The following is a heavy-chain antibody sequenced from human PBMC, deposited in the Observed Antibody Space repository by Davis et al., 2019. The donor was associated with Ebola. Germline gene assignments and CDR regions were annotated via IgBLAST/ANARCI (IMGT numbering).Heavy chain of an antibody. D-gene: IGHD3-10*01. CDR2: ISAYNGNT. CDR3: ARSVTMVRGGWFDP. V-gene: IGHV1-18*01. CDR1: GYTFNSHG. Sequence: ASVKVSCKASGYTFNSHGISWVRQAPGQGLEWMAWISAYNGNTNYAQKLQGRVTMTTDTSTSTAYMELRSLRSDDTAVYYCARSVTMVRGGWFDPWGQGTLVTVSS. J-gene: IGHJ5*02.